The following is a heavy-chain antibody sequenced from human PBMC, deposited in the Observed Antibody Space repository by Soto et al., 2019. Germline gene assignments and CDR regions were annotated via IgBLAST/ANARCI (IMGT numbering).Heavy chain of an antibody. Sequence: QVQLVQSGAEVKKPGSSVKVSCKASGGTFSSYAISWVRQAPGQGLEWMGGIIPIFGTANYAQKFQGRVTITADESTSTAYMELSSLRSEATAVYHCARDFQQLVLRGWFDPWGQVTLVTVSS. CDR3: ARDFQQLVLRGWFDP. CDR2: IIPIFGTA. D-gene: IGHD6-13*01. CDR1: GGTFSSYA. V-gene: IGHV1-69*01. J-gene: IGHJ5*02.